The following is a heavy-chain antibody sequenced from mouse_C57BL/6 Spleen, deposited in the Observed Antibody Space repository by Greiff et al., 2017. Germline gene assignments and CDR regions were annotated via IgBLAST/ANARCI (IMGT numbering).Heavy chain of an antibody. D-gene: IGHD2-5*01. CDR3: ARDSNYVKYFDY. J-gene: IGHJ2*01. V-gene: IGHV1-80*01. CDR2: IYPGDGDT. CDR1: GYAFSSYW. Sequence: VQLQESGAELVKPGASVKISCKASGYAFSSYWMNWVKQRPGKGLEWIGQIYPGDGDTNYNGKFKGKATLTADKSSSTAYMQLSSLTSEDSAVYFCARDSNYVKYFDYWGQGTTLTVSS.